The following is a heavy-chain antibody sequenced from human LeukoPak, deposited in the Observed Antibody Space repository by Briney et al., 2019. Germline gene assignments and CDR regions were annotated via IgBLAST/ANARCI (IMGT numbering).Heavy chain of an antibody. Sequence: GGSLRLSCAASGFTFSSYEMNWVRQAPGKGLEWVSYISSSGSTIYYADSVKGRFTISRDNAKNSLYLQMNSLRAEDTAVYYCAREEPAAGNSAVDYWGQGTLVTVSS. J-gene: IGHJ4*02. CDR3: AREEPAAGNSAVDY. V-gene: IGHV3-48*03. D-gene: IGHD6-13*01. CDR2: ISSSGSTI. CDR1: GFTFSSYE.